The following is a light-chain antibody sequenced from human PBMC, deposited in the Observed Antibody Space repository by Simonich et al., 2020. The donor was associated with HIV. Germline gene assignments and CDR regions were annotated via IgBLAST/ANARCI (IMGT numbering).Light chain of an antibody. V-gene: IGLV2-23*01. CDR3: CSYVGTNTV. CDR2: EGT. Sequence: QSALTQPASVSGSPGQSFTISCTGTSSDVGSYNLVSWYQQHPGKAPKLMIYEGTKRPSGVSNRFSGAKSGNTASLTISGLQAEDEADYYCCSYVGTNTVFGGGTKLTVL. CDR1: SSDVGSYNL. J-gene: IGLJ2*01.